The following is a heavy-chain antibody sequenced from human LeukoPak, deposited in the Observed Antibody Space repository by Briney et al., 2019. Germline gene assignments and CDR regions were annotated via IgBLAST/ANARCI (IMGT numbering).Heavy chain of an antibody. CDR2: ISSSSSYI. CDR3: ARGLLNHPH. V-gene: IGHV3-21*01. CDR1: GFTFSSYS. J-gene: IGHJ4*02. Sequence: GGSLRLSCAASGFTFSSYSMNWVRQAPGKGLEWVSSISSSSSYIYYADSVKGRFTISRDNAKNSLYPQVNSLRAEDTAVYYCARGLLNHPHWGQGTLVTVSS. D-gene: IGHD3-10*01.